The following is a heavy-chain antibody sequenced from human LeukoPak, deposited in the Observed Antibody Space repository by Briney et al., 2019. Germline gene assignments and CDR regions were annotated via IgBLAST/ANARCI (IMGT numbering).Heavy chain of an antibody. CDR1: GFTFSSYW. CDR3: ASRAYYYGTGFDY. D-gene: IGHD3-10*01. Sequence: GGSLRLSCAASGFTFSSYWMHWVRQAPGKGLVWVSRINSDGSSTSYADSVKGRFTISRDNAKNTPYLQMNSMRAEDTAVYYCASRAYYYGTGFDYWGQGTLVTVSS. CDR2: INSDGSST. J-gene: IGHJ4*02. V-gene: IGHV3-74*01.